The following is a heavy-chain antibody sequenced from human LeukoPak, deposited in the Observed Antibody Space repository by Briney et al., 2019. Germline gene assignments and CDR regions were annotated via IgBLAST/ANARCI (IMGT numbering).Heavy chain of an antibody. CDR3: AKDQWYGSGSFYYGMDV. D-gene: IGHD3-10*01. Sequence: PGGSLRLSCAASGFTFSSYAMSWVRQAPGKGLEWVSAISGSGGSTYYADSVKGRFTISRDNSKNTLYLQMNSLRAEDTAVYYCAKDQWYGSGSFYYGMDVWGQGTTVTVSS. J-gene: IGHJ6*02. CDR2: ISGSGGST. CDR1: GFTFSSYA. V-gene: IGHV3-23*01.